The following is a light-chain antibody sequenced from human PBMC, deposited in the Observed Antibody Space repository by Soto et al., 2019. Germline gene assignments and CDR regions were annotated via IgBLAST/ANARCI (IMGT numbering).Light chain of an antibody. J-gene: IGLJ3*02. V-gene: IGLV1-44*01. CDR2: TNN. CDR1: SSNIGRNI. Sequence: QAVVTQPPSASGTPGQRVTISCSGSSSNIGRNIVNWYQHLPGTAPKLLISTNNQRPSGVPDRFSDSRSGTSASLAISGLQSEDEADYYCASWDDSLQTWVFGGGTKVTVL. CDR3: ASWDDSLQTWV.